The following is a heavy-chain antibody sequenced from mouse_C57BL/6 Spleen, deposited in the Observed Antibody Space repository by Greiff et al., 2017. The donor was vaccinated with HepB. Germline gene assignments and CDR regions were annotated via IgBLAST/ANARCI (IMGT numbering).Heavy chain of an antibody. CDR1: GYTFTSYW. CDR3: ARSPGNYYGSSLDY. CDR2: IDPSDSET. Sequence: VQLQQPGAELVRPGSSVKLSCKASGYTFTSYWMHWVKQRPIQGLEWIGNIDPSDSETHYNQKFKDKATLTVDKSSSTAYMQLSSLTSEDSAVYYCARSPGNYYGSSLDYWGQGTTLTVSS. J-gene: IGHJ2*01. D-gene: IGHD1-1*01. V-gene: IGHV1-52*01.